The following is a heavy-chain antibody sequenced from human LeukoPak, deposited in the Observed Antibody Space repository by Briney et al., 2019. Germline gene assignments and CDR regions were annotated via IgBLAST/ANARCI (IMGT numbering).Heavy chain of an antibody. J-gene: IGHJ5*02. CDR1: GGSISSSSYY. Sequence: SETLSLTCTVSGGSISSSSYYWGWIRQPPGKGLEWIGSIYYSGSTYYNPSLKSRVTISVDTSKNQLSLKLSSVTAADTAVYYCARSNINGYSSSWYYAYWFDPWGQGTLVTVSS. D-gene: IGHD6-13*01. V-gene: IGHV4-39*07. CDR2: IYYSGST. CDR3: ARSNINGYSSSWYYAYWFDP.